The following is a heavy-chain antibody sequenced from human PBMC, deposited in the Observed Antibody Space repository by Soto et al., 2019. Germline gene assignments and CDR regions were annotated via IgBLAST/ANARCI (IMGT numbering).Heavy chain of an antibody. CDR3: ARNGFFDY. CDR1: GGSFSGYY. J-gene: IGHJ4*02. D-gene: IGHD6-25*01. V-gene: IGHV4-34*01. CDR2: INHSGST. Sequence: LSLTCAVYGGSFSGYYWSWTRQPPGKGLEWIGEINHSGSTNYNPSLKSRVTISVDTSKNQFSLKLSSVTAADTAVYYCARNGFFDYWGQGTLVTVSS.